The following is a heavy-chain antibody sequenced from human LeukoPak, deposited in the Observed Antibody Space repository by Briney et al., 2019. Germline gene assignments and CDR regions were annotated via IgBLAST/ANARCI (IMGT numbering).Heavy chain of an antibody. V-gene: IGHV3-23*01. D-gene: IGHD2-15*01. Sequence: GGSLSLSCAASGFSLSAYSMSWVRQAPGKGLEWVSVISGGGGISYYADSVEGRFTISRDNSNNTLYLHMNSLRAEDTAVYYCAKVRDIVVVVAALPTPFDYWGQGTLVTVSS. CDR2: ISGGGGIS. CDR3: AKVRDIVVVVAALPTPFDY. J-gene: IGHJ4*02. CDR1: GFSLSAYS.